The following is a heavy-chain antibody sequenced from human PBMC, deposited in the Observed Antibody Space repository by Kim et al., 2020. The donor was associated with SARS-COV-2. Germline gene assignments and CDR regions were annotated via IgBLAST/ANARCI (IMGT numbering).Heavy chain of an antibody. D-gene: IGHD6-13*01. CDR2: ISWNSGSI. CDR3: AKGYSSSWYGAFDY. Sequence: GGSLRLSCAASGFTFGDYAMHWVRQAPGKGLEWVSGISWNSGSIGYADSVKGRFTISRDNAKNSLYLQMNSLRAEDTALYYCAKGYSSSWYGAFDYWGQGTLVTVSS. CDR1: GFTFGDYA. V-gene: IGHV3-9*01. J-gene: IGHJ4*02.